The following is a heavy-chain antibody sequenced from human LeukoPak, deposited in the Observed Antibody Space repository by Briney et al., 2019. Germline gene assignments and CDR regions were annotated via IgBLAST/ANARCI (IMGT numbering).Heavy chain of an antibody. Sequence: GASVKVSCKASGYTFTTYYMHWVRQAPRQGLEWMGIINPGGGSRSYAQRLKGRVTMTSDTSTSTVYMELSSLRSEDTAVYYCARPAPTGVDAFDIWGQGTLVTVSS. D-gene: IGHD3-10*01. CDR2: INPGGGSR. CDR1: GYTFTTYY. V-gene: IGHV1-46*01. J-gene: IGHJ3*02. CDR3: ARPAPTGVDAFDI.